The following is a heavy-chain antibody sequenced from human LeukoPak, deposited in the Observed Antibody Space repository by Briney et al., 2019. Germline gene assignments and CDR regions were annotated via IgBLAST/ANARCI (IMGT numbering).Heavy chain of an antibody. V-gene: IGHV3-30*03. Sequence: GGSLRLSCAASGFTFSSYGMNWVRQAPGKGLEWVAVISYDGSTKYYADSVKGRFTISRGNSKNMLYLQMNSLRAEDTALYYCARSKGEWLVKDYYYYGMDVWGQGTTVTVSS. CDR1: GFTFSSYG. CDR3: ARSKGEWLVKDYYYYGMDV. D-gene: IGHD6-19*01. J-gene: IGHJ6*02. CDR2: ISYDGSTK.